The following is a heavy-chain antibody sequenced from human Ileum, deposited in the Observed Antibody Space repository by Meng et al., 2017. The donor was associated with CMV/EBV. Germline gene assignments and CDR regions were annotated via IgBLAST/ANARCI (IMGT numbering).Heavy chain of an antibody. J-gene: IGHJ5*01. D-gene: IGHD3-10*02. Sequence: LACAVCGDSISSNNWWWWVRQPPGKGLEWIGEFHHSGSSNYNPSFKSRVTISADKSKNHFSLHLTSVTAADTAVYYCARADSYVSDSWGQGTLVTVSS. CDR2: FHHSGSS. CDR1: GDSISSNNW. CDR3: ARADSYVSDS. V-gene: IGHV4-4*02.